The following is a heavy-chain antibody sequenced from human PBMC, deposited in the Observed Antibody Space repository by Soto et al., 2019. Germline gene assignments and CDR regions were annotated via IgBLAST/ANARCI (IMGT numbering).Heavy chain of an antibody. CDR1: GGTFSSYT. V-gene: IGHV1-69*02. Sequence: QVQLVQSGAEVKKPGSSVKVSCKASGGTFSSYTISWVRQAPGQGLEWMGRIIPILGIATYAQKFQGRVTITADKSTSTAYMELSSLRSEDTAVYYCASLHCSGCSCPYYFDYWGQGTLVTVSS. D-gene: IGHD2-15*01. J-gene: IGHJ4*02. CDR3: ASLHCSGCSCPYYFDY. CDR2: IIPILGIA.